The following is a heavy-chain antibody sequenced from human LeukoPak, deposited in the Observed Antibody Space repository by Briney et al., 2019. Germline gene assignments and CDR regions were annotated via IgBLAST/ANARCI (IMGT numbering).Heavy chain of an antibody. V-gene: IGHV3-30*04. CDR2: ISYDGSNK. CDR3: ARDIGSGSYYGYFQH. Sequence: GGSLRLSCAASGFTFSSYAMHWFRQAPGKGREWVAVISYDGSNKYYADSVKGRFTISRDNSKNTLYLQMNSLRAEDTAVYYCARDIGSGSYYGYFQHWGQGTLVTVSS. D-gene: IGHD1-26*01. J-gene: IGHJ1*01. CDR1: GFTFSSYA.